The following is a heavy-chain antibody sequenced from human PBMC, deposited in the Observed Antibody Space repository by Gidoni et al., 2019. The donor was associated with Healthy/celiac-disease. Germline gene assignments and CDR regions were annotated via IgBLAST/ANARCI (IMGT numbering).Heavy chain of an antibody. Sequence: QEQLVESGGGVVQPGRSLRLSCAASGFTFSSYAMHWVRQAPGKGLEWVAVISHDGSNKYYADSVKGRFTISRDNSKNTLYLQMNSLRAEDTAVYYCARDLSSPDITIFGVDSYYYYGMDVWGQGTTVTVSS. CDR3: ARDLSSPDITIFGVDSYYYYGMDV. CDR2: ISHDGSNK. V-gene: IGHV3-30-3*01. CDR1: GFTFSSYA. D-gene: IGHD3-3*01. J-gene: IGHJ6*02.